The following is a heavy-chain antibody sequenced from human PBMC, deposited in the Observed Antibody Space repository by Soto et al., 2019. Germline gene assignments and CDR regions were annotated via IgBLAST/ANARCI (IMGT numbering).Heavy chain of an antibody. CDR3: ARDFTTRSYGVDV. CDR2: INPNSGGT. D-gene: IGHD3-10*01. V-gene: IGHV1-2*02. CDR1: GYTFTGAY. Sequence: ASVKVSCKASGYTFTGAYIHWVRQAPGQGLEWMGCINPNSGGTEFAQKFQGRVTVTRDTSITTVYMETNRLRSDDTGVYYCARDFTTRSYGVDVWGQGTAVTVSS. J-gene: IGHJ6*02.